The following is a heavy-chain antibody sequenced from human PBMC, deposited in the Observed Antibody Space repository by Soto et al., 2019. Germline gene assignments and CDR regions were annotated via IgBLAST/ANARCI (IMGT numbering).Heavy chain of an antibody. CDR2: MYHGVTT. J-gene: IGHJ4*01. Sequence: PSETLSLTCTVSGYSISSGSCWSWIRQPPGKGPEWIAIMYHGVTTFYNPSLKSRITISVDTSTNQFSLKLTSVTASDTAVYYCERVQVMVVAGSTFDYWGHGTLVTVSS. CDR3: ERVQVMVVAGSTFDY. CDR1: GYSISSGSC. D-gene: IGHD6-19*01. V-gene: IGHV4-38-2*02.